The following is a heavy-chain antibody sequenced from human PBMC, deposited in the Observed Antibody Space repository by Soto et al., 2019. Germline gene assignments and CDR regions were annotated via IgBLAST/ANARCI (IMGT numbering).Heavy chain of an antibody. V-gene: IGHV4-31*03. Sequence: SETLSLTCTVSGGSISRSGYFWSWIRQHPGKGLEWIGYIYDSGSTYYNPSLKSRVSLSVDTSKNQFSLNLTSVTAADTAMYYWAGSSRPYFDYWGQGTLVTVSS. CDR3: AGSSRPYFDY. J-gene: IGHJ4*02. CDR2: IYDSGST. CDR1: GGSISRSGYF.